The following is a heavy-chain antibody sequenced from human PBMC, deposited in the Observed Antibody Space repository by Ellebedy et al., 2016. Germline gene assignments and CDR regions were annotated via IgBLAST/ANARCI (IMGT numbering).Heavy chain of an antibody. CDR2: IIPILGIA. V-gene: IGHV1-69*04. D-gene: IGHD2-8*01. CDR1: GGTFSSYA. CDR3: ARDYCTNGCFFDY. Sequence: ASVKVSCKASGGTFSSYAISWVRQAPGQGLEWMGRIIPILGIANYAQKFQGRVTITADKSTSTAYMELSSLRSEDTAVYYCARDYCTNGCFFDYWGQGTLVTVSS. J-gene: IGHJ4*02.